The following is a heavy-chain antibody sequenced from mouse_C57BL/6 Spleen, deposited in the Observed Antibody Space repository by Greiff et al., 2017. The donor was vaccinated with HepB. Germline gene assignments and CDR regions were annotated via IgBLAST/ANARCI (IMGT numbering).Heavy chain of an antibody. Sequence: EVKLVESGGGLVKPGGSLKLSCAASGFTFSSYAMSWVRQTPEKRLEWVATISDGGSYTYYPDNVKGRFTISRDNAKNNLYLQMSHLKSEDTAMYYCARVITTVVSRYFDYWGQGTTLTVSS. D-gene: IGHD1-1*01. V-gene: IGHV5-4*03. CDR2: ISDGGSYT. J-gene: IGHJ2*01. CDR1: GFTFSSYA. CDR3: ARVITTVVSRYFDY.